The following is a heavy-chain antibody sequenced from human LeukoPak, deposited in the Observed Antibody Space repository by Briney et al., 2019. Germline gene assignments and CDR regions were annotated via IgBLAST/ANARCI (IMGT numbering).Heavy chain of an antibody. CDR2: IYYSGST. Sequence: SETLSLTCTVSGGSISSYYWSWIRQPAGKGLEWIGYIYYSGSTYYNPSLKSRVTISVDTSKNQFSLKLSSVTAADTAVYYCARSSPEEWLLYEEDYWGQGTLVTVSS. D-gene: IGHD3-3*01. J-gene: IGHJ4*02. CDR1: GGSISSYY. CDR3: ARSSPEEWLLYEEDY. V-gene: IGHV4-59*06.